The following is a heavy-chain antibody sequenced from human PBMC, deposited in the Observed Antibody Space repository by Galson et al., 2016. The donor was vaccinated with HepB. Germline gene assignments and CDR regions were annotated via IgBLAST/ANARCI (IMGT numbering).Heavy chain of an antibody. Sequence: QSGAEVKEPGESLKISYKGSGFNFSKFWIGWVRQMPGKGLEWMGIIYPSDSDTRYRPSFQGQVTISADRSINTAYLQWGSLKPSDTATYYCARRLSAAAGGRGDFWGQGTRVTVSS. D-gene: IGHD6-13*01. CDR1: GFNFSKFW. CDR3: ARRLSAAAGGRGDF. CDR2: IYPSDSDT. V-gene: IGHV5-51*01. J-gene: IGHJ1*01.